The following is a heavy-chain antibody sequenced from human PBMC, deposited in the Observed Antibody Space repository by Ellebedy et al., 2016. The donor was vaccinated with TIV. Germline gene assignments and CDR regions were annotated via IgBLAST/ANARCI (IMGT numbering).Heavy chain of an antibody. Sequence: GESLKISCAASGFTVRNNYMSWVRQAPGKGLEWVSVIYSGGTTFYAESMKGRFTISRDSSQNTLYLQMDSLRAEDTAVYYCASSSSQGYWGQGTLVTVSS. CDR2: IYSGGTT. V-gene: IGHV3-53*01. J-gene: IGHJ4*02. CDR3: ASSSSQGY. CDR1: GFTVRNNY.